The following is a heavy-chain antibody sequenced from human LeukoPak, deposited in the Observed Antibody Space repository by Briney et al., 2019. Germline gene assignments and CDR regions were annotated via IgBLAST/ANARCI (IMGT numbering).Heavy chain of an antibody. V-gene: IGHV4-4*02. CDR3: ARRIQLWPYYFDY. CDR1: GFTISNSDW. D-gene: IGHD5-18*01. Sequence: PSETLTLTCAVSGFTISNSDWWSWVRAAPGKGLEWIGEFYHTGSTNYNPSLKSRFTISVDKSKNQFSLNVTSVTAADTAVYYCARRIQLWPYYFDYWGQGTLVTVSS. CDR2: FYHTGST. J-gene: IGHJ4*02.